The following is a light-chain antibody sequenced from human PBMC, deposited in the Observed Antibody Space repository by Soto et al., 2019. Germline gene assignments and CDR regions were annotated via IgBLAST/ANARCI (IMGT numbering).Light chain of an antibody. J-gene: IGLJ3*02. Sequence: SYELTQPPSVSVAPGQTARVTCGGNDFGTKSVHWYQQKPGQAPVLVVYDNSARPSGIPERFSGSNSGKAATLTISRVEAGDEADYYCQVWDSSSEWVFGGGTQLTVL. V-gene: IGLV3-21*02. CDR1: DFGTKS. CDR3: QVWDSSSEWV. CDR2: DNS.